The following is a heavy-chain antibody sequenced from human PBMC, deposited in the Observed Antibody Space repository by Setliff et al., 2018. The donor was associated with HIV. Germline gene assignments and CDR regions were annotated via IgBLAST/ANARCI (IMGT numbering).Heavy chain of an antibody. CDR1: GVSISNYY. Sequence: SETLSLTCTVSGVSISNYYWSWIRQPPGKGLEWIGYIYYSGSTNYNPSLKSRVTISVDTSKNQFSLKLSSVTAADTAVYYCARASRKLTDYDYVWGSYRGPAEYFQHWGQGTLVTVSS. CDR3: ARASRKLTDYDYVWGSYRGPAEYFQH. V-gene: IGHV4-59*01. D-gene: IGHD3-16*02. J-gene: IGHJ1*01. CDR2: IYYSGST.